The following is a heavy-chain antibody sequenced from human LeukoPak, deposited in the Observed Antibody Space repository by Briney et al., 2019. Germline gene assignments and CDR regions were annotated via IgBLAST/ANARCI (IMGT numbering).Heavy chain of an antibody. Sequence: PSETLSLTCTVSGGSISSYYWSWIRQPPGKGLEWIGYIYYSGSTNYNSSLKSRVTISVDTSKNQFSLKLSSVTAADTAVYYCARENSGYANGAFDIWGQGTMVTVSS. D-gene: IGHD5-12*01. CDR3: ARENSGYANGAFDI. V-gene: IGHV4-59*01. CDR1: GGSISSYY. CDR2: IYYSGST. J-gene: IGHJ3*02.